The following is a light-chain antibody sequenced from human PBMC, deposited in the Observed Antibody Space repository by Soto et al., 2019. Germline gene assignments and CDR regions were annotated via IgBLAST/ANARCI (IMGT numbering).Light chain of an antibody. CDR3: SSYAAGSNFV. J-gene: IGLJ1*01. V-gene: IGLV2-8*01. CDR2: EVS. CDR1: SSDVGGYNY. Sequence: QSVLTQPPSASGSPGQSVTISCTGTSSDVGGYNYVSWYQQHPGKAPKLMIYEVSKRPSGVPDRFSGSKSDNTASLTVSGLQAEDEAAYYCSSYAAGSNFVFGTGTQLTVL.